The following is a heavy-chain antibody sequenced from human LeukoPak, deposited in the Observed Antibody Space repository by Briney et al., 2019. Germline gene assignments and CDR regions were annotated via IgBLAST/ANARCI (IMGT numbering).Heavy chain of an antibody. J-gene: IGHJ4*02. V-gene: IGHV1-2*02. CDR3: AREPRYYYDSSGYKSRIDY. Sequence: ASVKVSCKASGYTFTGYYMHWVRQAPGQGLEWMGWINPNSGGTNYAQKFQGKVTMTRDTSISTVYMELSRLRSDDTAVYYCAREPRYYYDSSGYKSRIDYWGQGTLVTVSS. CDR2: INPNSGGT. D-gene: IGHD3-22*01. CDR1: GYTFTGYY.